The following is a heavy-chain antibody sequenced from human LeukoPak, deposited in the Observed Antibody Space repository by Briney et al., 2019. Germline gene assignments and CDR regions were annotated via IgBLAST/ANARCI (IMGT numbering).Heavy chain of an antibody. J-gene: IGHJ5*02. V-gene: IGHV1-18*01. CDR3: ARMVRGVIRSWFDP. CDR2: ISAYNGNT. D-gene: IGHD3-10*01. Sequence: ASVQVSCKASGYTFTSYGISWVRQAPGQGLEWMGWISAYNGNTNYAQKLQGRVTMTTDTSTSTAYMELRSLRSDDTAVYYCARMVRGVIRSWFDPWGQGTLVTVSS. CDR1: GYTFTSYG.